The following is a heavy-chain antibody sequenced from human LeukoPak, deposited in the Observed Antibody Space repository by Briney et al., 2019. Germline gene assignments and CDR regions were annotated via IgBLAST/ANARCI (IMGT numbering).Heavy chain of an antibody. CDR1: GFTFDDYT. J-gene: IGHJ4*02. D-gene: IGHD3-10*01. V-gene: IGHV3-30*18. CDR2: ISYDGSNK. CDR3: AKDRILWFGDTPDY. Sequence: GGSLRLSCAASGFTFDDYTMHWVRHAPGKGLEWVAVISYDGSNKYYADSVKGRFTISRDNSKNTLYLQMNSLRAEDTAVYYCAKDRILWFGDTPDYWGQGTLVTVSS.